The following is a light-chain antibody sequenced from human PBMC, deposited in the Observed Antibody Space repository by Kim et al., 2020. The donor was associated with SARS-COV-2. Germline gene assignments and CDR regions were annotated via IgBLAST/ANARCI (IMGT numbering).Light chain of an antibody. CDR3: QQSYGRPYY. CDR2: VAS. J-gene: IGKJ2*01. Sequence: SASVGDWVTITCRASQSIGTHVNWYQQKPGKAPKLLISVASSLQSGVPSRFSGSGSGTDFTLTISSLQLEDFATYYCQQSYGRPYYFGQGTKLEI. V-gene: IGKV1-39*01. CDR1: QSIGTH.